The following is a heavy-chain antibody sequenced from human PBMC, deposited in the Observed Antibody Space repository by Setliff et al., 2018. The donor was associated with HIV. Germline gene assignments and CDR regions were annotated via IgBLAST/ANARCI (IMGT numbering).Heavy chain of an antibody. Sequence: SETLSLTCTVSSGYMSGHFWTWARQTPGEGLEWIGNIYLGETTNYNPSLKSRATISLDTSKRQFSLHLTSVTAADTAIYYCARDPSQYLDFLFDPQPFNVWGHGTMVTVSS. V-gene: IGHV4-59*11. J-gene: IGHJ3*01. CDR1: SGYMSGHF. CDR3: ARDPSQYLDFLFDPQPFNV. D-gene: IGHD3-9*01. CDR2: IYLGETT.